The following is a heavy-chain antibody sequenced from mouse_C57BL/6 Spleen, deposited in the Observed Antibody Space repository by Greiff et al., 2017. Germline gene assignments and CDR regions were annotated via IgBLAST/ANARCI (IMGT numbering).Heavy chain of an antibody. CDR3: AREDYGSPDY. CDR1: GYSITSGYY. J-gene: IGHJ2*01. V-gene: IGHV3-6*01. Sequence: EVQLQESGPGLVKPSQSLSLTCSVTGYSITSGYYWNWIRQFPGNKLEWMGYISYDGSNNYNPSLKNRISITRDTSKNQFFLKLNSVTTEDTATYYCAREDYGSPDYWGQGTTLTVSS. CDR2: ISYDGSN. D-gene: IGHD1-1*01.